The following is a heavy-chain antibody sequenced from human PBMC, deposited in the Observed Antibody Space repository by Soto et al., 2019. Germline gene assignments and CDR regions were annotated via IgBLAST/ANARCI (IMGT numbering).Heavy chain of an antibody. CDR3: ARVPDR. J-gene: IGHJ5*02. CDR1: GGSILDSTYY. Sequence: SETLSLTCTVSGGSILDSTYYWAWIRQSPGKGLEWIGTIFYSGSTNYNPSLKSRVTISVDRSKNRFSLKLSSVTAADTAVYYCARVPDRWGQGTLVTVS. V-gene: IGHV4-39*07. CDR2: IFYSGST. D-gene: IGHD2-2*01.